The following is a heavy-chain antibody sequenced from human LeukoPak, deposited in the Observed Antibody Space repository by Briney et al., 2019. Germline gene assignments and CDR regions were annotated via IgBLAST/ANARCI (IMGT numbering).Heavy chain of an antibody. CDR2: INHSGST. D-gene: IGHD3-10*01. Sequence: SETLSLTCGVYGGSFSDYYWSWIRQPPGKGLEWIGEINHSGSTNYNPSLKSRVTISVDTSKNQFSLKLSSVTAADTAVYYCARDRRFGELSFTGFDYWGQGTLVTVSS. CDR1: GGSFSDYY. J-gene: IGHJ4*02. V-gene: IGHV4-34*01. CDR3: ARDRRFGELSFTGFDY.